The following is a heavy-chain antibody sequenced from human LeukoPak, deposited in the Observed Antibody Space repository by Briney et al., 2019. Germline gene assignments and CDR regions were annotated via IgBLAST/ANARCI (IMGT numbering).Heavy chain of an antibody. Sequence: GGSLRLSCAASGFTFSSYAMSWVRQAPGKGMEWVSAISSSGGSTYYADSVKGRFTISRDNSKNTLYLQMNSLRAEDTAVYYCARDFPVRLRGMDVWGQGTTVTVSS. V-gene: IGHV3-23*01. CDR2: ISSSGGST. J-gene: IGHJ6*02. CDR1: GFTFSSYA. D-gene: IGHD4-17*01. CDR3: ARDFPVRLRGMDV.